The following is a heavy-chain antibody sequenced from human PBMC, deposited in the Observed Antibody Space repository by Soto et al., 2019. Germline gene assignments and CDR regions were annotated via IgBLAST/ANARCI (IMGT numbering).Heavy chain of an antibody. Sequence: KPSETLSLTCTVSGGSISSYYWSWIRQPAGKGLEWIGRIYTSGSTNYNPSLKSRVTMSVDTSKNQFSLKLSSVTAADTAVYYCAREEPRYSSSWFDDYWGQGTLVTSPQ. CDR3: AREEPRYSSSWFDDY. CDR1: GGSISSYY. J-gene: IGHJ4*02. CDR2: IYTSGST. D-gene: IGHD6-13*01. V-gene: IGHV4-4*07.